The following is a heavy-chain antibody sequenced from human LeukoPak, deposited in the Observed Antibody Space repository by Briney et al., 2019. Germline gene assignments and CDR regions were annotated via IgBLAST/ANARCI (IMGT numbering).Heavy chain of an antibody. CDR3: AGDILTGYYRTY. D-gene: IGHD3-9*01. CDR2: IRGSGGST. V-gene: IGHV3-23*01. Sequence: SGRSLRLSCAASGFTFSSYAMSWVRQAPGKGLEWVSGIRGSGGSTYYADSVNGRFTISRDNSKNTLYLQMNSLRAEDTAVYYCAGDILTGYYRTYWGQGTLVTVSS. J-gene: IGHJ4*02. CDR1: GFTFSSYA.